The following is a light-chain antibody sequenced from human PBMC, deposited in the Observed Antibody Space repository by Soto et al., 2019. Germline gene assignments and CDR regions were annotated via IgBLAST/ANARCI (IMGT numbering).Light chain of an antibody. V-gene: IGKV3-11*01. CDR3: QQRSNWPTT. Sequence: EIVLTQSPATLALSPGERATLSCRASQSVSSYLAWYQQKPGQAPRLLIYGASNRATGIPARFSGSGSGTDFTLTIRSPEPEYFAVYYCQQRSNWPTTFGQGTRVEI. CDR2: GAS. J-gene: IGKJ1*01. CDR1: QSVSSY.